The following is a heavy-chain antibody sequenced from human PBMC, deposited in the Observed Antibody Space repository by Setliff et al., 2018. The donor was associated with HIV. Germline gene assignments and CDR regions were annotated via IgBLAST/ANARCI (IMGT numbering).Heavy chain of an antibody. CDR3: ARVFPPIRGAPFGTPPGAFDI. CDR2: IYSTGDT. V-gene: IGHV4-4*07. J-gene: IGHJ3*02. D-gene: IGHD2-15*01. CDR1: GGSISNFY. Sequence: SETLSLTCSVSGGSISNFYWSWIRQPPGKGLEWVGHIYSTGDTNYNPSLKSRVTLSADTSKNQLSLSLTSVTAADTAVYYCARVFPPIRGAPFGTPPGAFDIWGQGTTVTVSS.